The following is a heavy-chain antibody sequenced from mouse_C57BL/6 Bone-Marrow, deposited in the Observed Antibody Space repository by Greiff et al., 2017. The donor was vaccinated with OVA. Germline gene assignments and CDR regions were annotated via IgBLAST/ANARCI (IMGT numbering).Heavy chain of an antibody. CDR3: ARGVVRYFDV. D-gene: IGHD1-1*02. Sequence: VQLQQSGPELVKPGASVKISCKASGYSFTGYYMNWVKQSPEKSLEWIGEINPSTGGTTYNQKFKAKATLTVDKSSSTAYMQLKSLTSEDSAVYYCARGVVRYFDVWGTGTTVTVSS. J-gene: IGHJ1*03. CDR2: INPSTGGT. V-gene: IGHV1-42*01. CDR1: GYSFTGYY.